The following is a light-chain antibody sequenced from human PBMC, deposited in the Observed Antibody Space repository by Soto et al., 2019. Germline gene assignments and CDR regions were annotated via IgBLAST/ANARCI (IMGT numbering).Light chain of an antibody. Sequence: QSVLTQPPSVSGAPGQRVTISCSGSTSNIGSIYVYWYQQLPGTAPKLLIYRNNQRPSGVPDRFSGSKSGTSASLAISGLRSDDEADYFCATWDDSLNGFYVFGTGTRSPS. CDR2: RNN. J-gene: IGLJ1*01. CDR3: ATWDDSLNGFYV. V-gene: IGLV1-47*01. CDR1: TSNIGSIY.